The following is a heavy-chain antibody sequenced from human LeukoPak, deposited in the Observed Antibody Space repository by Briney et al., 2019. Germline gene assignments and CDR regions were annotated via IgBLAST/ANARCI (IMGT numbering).Heavy chain of an antibody. Sequence: GGSLRLSCAASGFTFSPYGMSWVRQAPGKGLEWVSGISGSGGGAYYADSVKGRFTISRDNSKNTLYLQMSSLRVEDTAVYFCAKSSLRGGNFYYYMDVWGKGTMVTISS. J-gene: IGHJ6*03. CDR2: ISGSGGGA. D-gene: IGHD3-3*01. CDR1: GFTFSPYG. CDR3: AKSSLRGGNFYYYMDV. V-gene: IGHV3-23*01.